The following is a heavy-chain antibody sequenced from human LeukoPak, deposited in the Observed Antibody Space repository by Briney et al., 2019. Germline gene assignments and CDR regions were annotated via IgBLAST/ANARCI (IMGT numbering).Heavy chain of an antibody. V-gene: IGHV3-48*01. CDR1: GFTFSSYS. CDR3: ARVLAGAELFDY. CDR2: ISSSSSTI. D-gene: IGHD1-26*01. J-gene: IGHJ4*02. Sequence: GGSLRLSCAASGFTFSSYSMNWVRQAPGKGLEWGSYISSSSSTIYYADSVKGRFTISRDNAKNSLYLQMNSLRAEDTAVYYCARVLAGAELFDYWGQGPLVPVSS.